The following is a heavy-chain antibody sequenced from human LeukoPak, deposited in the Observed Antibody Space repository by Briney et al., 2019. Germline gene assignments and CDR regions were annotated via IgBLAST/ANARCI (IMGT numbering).Heavy chain of an antibody. J-gene: IGHJ4*02. D-gene: IGHD6-19*01. CDR3: ANEQYSSGWYNFDY. Sequence: GRSLRLSXAASGFTFSSYGMHWVSQAPGKGLEWVAVIWYDGSNKYYADSVKGRFTISRDNSKNTLYLQMNSLRAEDTAVYYCANEQYSSGWYNFDYWGQGTLVTVSS. CDR1: GFTFSSYG. V-gene: IGHV3-33*06. CDR2: IWYDGSNK.